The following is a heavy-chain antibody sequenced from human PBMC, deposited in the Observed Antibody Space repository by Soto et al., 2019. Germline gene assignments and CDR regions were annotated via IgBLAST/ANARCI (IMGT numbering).Heavy chain of an antibody. CDR2: ISGYNDNT. CDR1: TLTNYG. D-gene: IGHD2-15*01. CDR3: ARDEYCRDYTCSSIVYFQH. Sequence: TLTNYGISWVLQAPGQGLEWMGWISGYNDNTNYAQNLQGRVTMTTDTSTTTAYMELRSLRSDDTAVYYCARDEYCRDYTCSSIVYFQHWGQGTLVTVSS. J-gene: IGHJ1*01. V-gene: IGHV1-18*01.